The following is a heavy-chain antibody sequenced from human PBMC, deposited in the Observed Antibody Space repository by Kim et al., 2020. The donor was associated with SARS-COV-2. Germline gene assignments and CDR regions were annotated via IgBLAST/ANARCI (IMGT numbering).Heavy chain of an antibody. D-gene: IGHD3-16*02. CDR2: GSAK. Sequence: GSAKAEVDTVQGRFAISRDNAKNSLYLQMNSLRVEDTALSYCATELSLDYWGQGTLVTVSS. CDR3: ATELSLDY. J-gene: IGHJ4*02. V-gene: IGHV3-7*01.